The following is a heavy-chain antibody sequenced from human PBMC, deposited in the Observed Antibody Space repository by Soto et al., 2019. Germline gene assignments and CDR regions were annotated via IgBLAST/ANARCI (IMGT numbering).Heavy chain of an antibody. D-gene: IGHD2-2*01. J-gene: IGHJ6*02. CDR2: IYYSGST. Sequence: SETLSLTCTFSCGSVISGSYYWSWIRQPPGKGLEWIGYIYYSGSTNYNPSLKSRVTISVDTSKNQFSLKLSSVTAADTAVYYCARMIVVVPAAITEYYYYGMDVWGQGTTVTVSS. CDR1: CGSVISGSYY. V-gene: IGHV4-61*01. CDR3: ARMIVVVPAAITEYYYYGMDV.